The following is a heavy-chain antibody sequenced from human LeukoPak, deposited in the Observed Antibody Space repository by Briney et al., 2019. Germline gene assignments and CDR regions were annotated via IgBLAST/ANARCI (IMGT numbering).Heavy chain of an antibody. J-gene: IGHJ6*02. Sequence: VGSLRLSCAASGFTFSSYAMSGGRQAPGKGLEWGSGIYIGGSTYYADSVKGRFTTSRDISKNTLYLQMNSLRAEDTAVYYCARDKSANYYYYAMDVWGQGTTVTVSS. CDR1: GFTFSSYA. D-gene: IGHD6-13*01. CDR3: ARDKSANYYYYAMDV. V-gene: IGHV3-66*01. CDR2: IYIGGST.